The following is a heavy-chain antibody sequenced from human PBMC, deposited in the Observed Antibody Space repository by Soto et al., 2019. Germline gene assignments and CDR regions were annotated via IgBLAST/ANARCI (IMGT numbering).Heavy chain of an antibody. V-gene: IGHV1-24*01. CDR1: GYTLTELS. CDR3: AITYCSSTSCYRKYGMDV. Sequence: ASVKVSCKVSGYTLTELSMHWVRQAPGKGLEWMGGFDPEDGETIYAQKFQGRVTMTEDTSTDTAYMELSSLRSEDTAVYYCAITYCSSTSCYRKYGMDVWGQGTTVTV. CDR2: FDPEDGET. J-gene: IGHJ6*02. D-gene: IGHD2-2*01.